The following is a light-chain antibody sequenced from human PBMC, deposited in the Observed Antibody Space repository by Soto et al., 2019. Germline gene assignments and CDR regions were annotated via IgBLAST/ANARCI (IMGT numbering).Light chain of an antibody. V-gene: IGLV2-18*01. Sequence: QSVLTQPPSVSGSPGQSVTISCTGTSSDVGSYNRVSWYQQPPGTAPKLMIYVVSNRPSGVPDRFSGSKSGNTASLTISGLQAEDEDDYYCSLYISSSTFVFGTGTKLTVL. CDR1: SSDVGSYNR. CDR2: VVS. J-gene: IGLJ1*01. CDR3: SLYISSSTFV.